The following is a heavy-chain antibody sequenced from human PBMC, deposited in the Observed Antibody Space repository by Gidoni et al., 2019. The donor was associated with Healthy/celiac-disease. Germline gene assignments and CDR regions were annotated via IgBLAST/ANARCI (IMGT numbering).Heavy chain of an antibody. D-gene: IGHD6-19*01. CDR2: IYYSGCT. CDR1: GGSIRSSSYD. J-gene: IGHJ5*02. Sequence: QLQLQESGPGLVKPSETLSLTCTVSGGSIRSSSYDWGWIRQPPGKGLEWIGSIYYSGCTYYNPSLKSRVTISVDTSKNQFSLKLSSVTAADTAVYYCARRQYSSGKALGWFDPWGQGTLVTVSS. V-gene: IGHV4-39*01. CDR3: ARRQYSSGKALGWFDP.